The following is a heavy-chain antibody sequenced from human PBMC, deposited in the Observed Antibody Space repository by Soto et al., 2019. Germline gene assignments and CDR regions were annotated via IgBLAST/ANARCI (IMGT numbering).Heavy chain of an antibody. J-gene: IGHJ4*02. Sequence: WGSLLLPWAASGFSFTYFAMSWVRQAPGKGLEWVAGIGASGDITWYADSVKGRLSISRDNSKNTLYLQLNSLRFEDTAVYYCAKDDFADRGDDYFDYWGPGTMVTVSS. V-gene: IGHV3-23*01. CDR1: GFSFTYFA. CDR3: AKDDFADRGDDYFDY. CDR2: IGASGDIT. D-gene: IGHD2-21*02.